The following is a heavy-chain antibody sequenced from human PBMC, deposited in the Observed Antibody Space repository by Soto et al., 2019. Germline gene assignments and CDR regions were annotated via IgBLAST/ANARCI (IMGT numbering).Heavy chain of an antibody. CDR3: ARVAFSYFGMDV. Sequence: ETLSLTCSVPGGAISSYYWSWVRQPAGKGLEWIGRVFSSGSTNYNASLKSRVTMSIDTSKNEVSLTLRSVTAADTGVYYCARVAFSYFGMDVWGPGTTVTVSS. CDR1: GGAISSYY. D-gene: IGHD3-3*02. CDR2: VFSSGST. J-gene: IGHJ6*02. V-gene: IGHV4-4*07.